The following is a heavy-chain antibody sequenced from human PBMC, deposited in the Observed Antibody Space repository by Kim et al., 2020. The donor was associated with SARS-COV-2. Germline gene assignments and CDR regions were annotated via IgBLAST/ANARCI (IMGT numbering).Heavy chain of an antibody. CDR3: RSGGGYFDY. Sequence: SETLSLTCAVYGGSFSGYYWSWIRQPPGKGLEWIGEINHSGSTNYNPSLKSRVTISVDTSKNQFSLKLSSVTAADTAVYYCRSGGGYFDYWGQGTLVTVSS. D-gene: IGHD3-10*01. CDR2: INHSGST. J-gene: IGHJ4*02. CDR1: GGSFSGYY. V-gene: IGHV4-34*01.